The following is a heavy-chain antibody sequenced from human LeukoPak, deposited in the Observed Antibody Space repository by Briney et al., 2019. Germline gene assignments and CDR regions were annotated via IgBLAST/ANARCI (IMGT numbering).Heavy chain of an antibody. CDR1: GFTFSSYS. Sequence: GGSLRLSCAASGFTFSSYSMYWVRQAPGQALEWVSYISSSSSTIYYADSVKGRFTISRDNAKNSLYLQMNSLRDEDTAVYYCARDTAMATTRYFDYWGQGTLVTVSS. D-gene: IGHD5-18*01. CDR3: ARDTAMATTRYFDY. J-gene: IGHJ4*02. CDR2: ISSSSSTI. V-gene: IGHV3-48*02.